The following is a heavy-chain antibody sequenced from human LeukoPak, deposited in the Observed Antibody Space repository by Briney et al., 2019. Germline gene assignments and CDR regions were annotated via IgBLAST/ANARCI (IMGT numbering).Heavy chain of an antibody. Sequence: PGESLRLSCAASGFTFSSYDMHWVRQATGKGLEWVSAIGTAGDTYYPGSVKGRFTISRENAKNSLYLQMNSLRAGDTAVYYCARRSSGWNGEYYFDYWGQGTLVTVSS. D-gene: IGHD6-19*01. J-gene: IGHJ4*02. CDR2: IGTAGDT. CDR3: ARRSSGWNGEYYFDY. CDR1: GFTFSSYD. V-gene: IGHV3-13*01.